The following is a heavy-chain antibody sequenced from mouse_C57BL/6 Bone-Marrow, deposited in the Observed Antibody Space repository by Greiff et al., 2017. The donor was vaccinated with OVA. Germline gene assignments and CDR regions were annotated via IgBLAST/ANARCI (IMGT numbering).Heavy chain of an antibody. V-gene: IGHV1-47*01. CDR3: GRNYGYFDG. J-gene: IGHJ1*03. Sequence: VQLVESGAELVKPGASVKMSCKASGYTFTTYPIEWMKQNHGKSLEWIGNFHPYNDDTKYNEKLKGKATLTVDKSTSTVYVESSRLASDDSADYYGGRNYGYFDGWGTGTTVTVAS. CDR1: GYTFTTYP. CDR2: FHPYNDDT.